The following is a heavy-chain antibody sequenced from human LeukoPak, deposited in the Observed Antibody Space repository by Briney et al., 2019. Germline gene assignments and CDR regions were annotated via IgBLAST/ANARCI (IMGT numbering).Heavy chain of an antibody. J-gene: IGHJ3*02. CDR2: ISSSGSTI. D-gene: IGHD6-19*01. CDR1: GFTLSDYY. CDR3: AREPYRSGWGDAFDI. Sequence: GGSLRLSCAASGFTLSDYYMSWIRQAPGKGLEWVSYISSSGSTIYYADSVKGRFTISRDNAKNSLYLQMNSLRAEDTAVYYCAREPYRSGWGDAFDIWGQGTMVTVSS. V-gene: IGHV3-11*01.